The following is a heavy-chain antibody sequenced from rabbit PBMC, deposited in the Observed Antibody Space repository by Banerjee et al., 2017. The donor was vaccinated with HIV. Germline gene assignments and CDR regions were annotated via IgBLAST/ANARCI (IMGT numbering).Heavy chain of an antibody. J-gene: IGHJ4*01. D-gene: IGHD7-1*01. CDR1: GFSFRNKYV. CDR2: INTSTGNT. V-gene: IGHV1S45*01. Sequence: QEQLEESGGGLVQPEGSLTLTCTASGFSFRNKYVMCWVRQAPGKGLEWIACINTSTGNTVYASWAKGRFTLSKTSSTTVTLQMTSLTAADTATYFCARDYAGAIGYSYRYFNLWGPGTLVTVS. CDR3: ARDYAGAIGYSYRYFNL.